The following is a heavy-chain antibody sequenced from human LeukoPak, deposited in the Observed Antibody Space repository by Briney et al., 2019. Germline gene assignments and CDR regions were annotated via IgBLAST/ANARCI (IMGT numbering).Heavy chain of an antibody. CDR1: GYTFSSYD. D-gene: IGHD3-10*02. CDR3: AELGITMIGGV. J-gene: IGHJ6*04. CDR2: MNPNSGNT. Sequence: ASVKVSCKASGYTFSSYDINWVRQATGQGLEWMGWMNPNSGNTGYAQKFQGRVTMTRNTSISTAYMELSSLRAEDTAVYYCAELGITMIGGVWGKGTTVTISS. V-gene: IGHV1-8*02.